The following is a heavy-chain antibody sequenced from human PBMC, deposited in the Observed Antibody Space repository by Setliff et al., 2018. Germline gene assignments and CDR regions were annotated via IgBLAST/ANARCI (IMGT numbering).Heavy chain of an antibody. CDR3: ARASYDSSGYPSDY. CDR1: GYSISSGYY. Sequence: SETLSLTCTVSGYSISSGYYWGWIRQPPGKGLEWIGSIYHSGSTYYNPSLKSRVTISVDTSKNQSSLTLSSVTAADTAVYYCARASYDSSGYPSDYWGQGTLVTVSS. CDR2: IYHSGST. J-gene: IGHJ4*02. D-gene: IGHD3-22*01. V-gene: IGHV4-38-2*02.